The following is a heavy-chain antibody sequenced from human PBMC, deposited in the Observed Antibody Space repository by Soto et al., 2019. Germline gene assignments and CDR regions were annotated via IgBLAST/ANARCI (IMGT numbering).Heavy chain of an antibody. J-gene: IGHJ4*02. CDR3: ARLPLVTSRYYFDF. CDR1: GFTFSTYW. V-gene: IGHV3-7*01. Sequence: EVQLVESGGGLVQPGGSLRLSCVASGFTFSTYWMSWVRQSPEKGLEWVANINQDGSGKYHVGSVKGRFTISRDNAKNSLYLQMDSLRHEDTAVYYCARLPLVTSRYYFDFWGQGTLVTVSS. CDR2: INQDGSGK. D-gene: IGHD2-2*01.